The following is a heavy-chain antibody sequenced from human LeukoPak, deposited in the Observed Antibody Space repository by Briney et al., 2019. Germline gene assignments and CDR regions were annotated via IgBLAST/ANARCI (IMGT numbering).Heavy chain of an antibody. CDR3: ARDRPVAGANWFDP. Sequence: SETLSLTCAVYGGSFSGYSWSWIRQPSGKELEWIGEINHSGTTNYNPSLKSRVTISLDTSKNQFSLKLSSVTAADTAVYYCARDRPVAGANWFDPWGQGALVTVSS. D-gene: IGHD6-13*01. J-gene: IGHJ5*02. V-gene: IGHV4-34*01. CDR1: GGSFSGYS. CDR2: INHSGTT.